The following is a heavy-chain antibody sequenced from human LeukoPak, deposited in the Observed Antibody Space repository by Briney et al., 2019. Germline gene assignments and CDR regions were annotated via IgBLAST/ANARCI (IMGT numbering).Heavy chain of an antibody. CDR1: GGSISSSNAY. CDR3: ASPRGFSYGYFDN. Sequence: SETLSLTCTVSGGSISSSNAYWVWIRQPPGKGLEWIGSIYYSKNTYYNPSLKSRVTISADTSKNQFSLTLGSVSATDTAVHYCASPRGFSYGYFDNWGQGSLVTVSS. D-gene: IGHD5-18*01. CDR2: IYYSKNT. V-gene: IGHV4-39*01. J-gene: IGHJ4*02.